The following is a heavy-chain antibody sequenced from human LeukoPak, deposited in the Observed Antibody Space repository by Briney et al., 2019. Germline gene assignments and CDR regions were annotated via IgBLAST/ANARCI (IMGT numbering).Heavy chain of an antibody. CDR3: AASVDTVLYYFYYAMDV. Sequence: GASVKVSCKASGFTFSSSAMQWVRQARGQRLEWIGWIVVGSGNTNYAQKFQERVTITRDMSTNTAYMELSSLRSEDTAVYYCAASVDTVLYYFYYAMDVCGQGTTVTVSS. CDR1: GFTFSSSA. J-gene: IGHJ6*02. D-gene: IGHD5-18*01. CDR2: IVVGSGNT. V-gene: IGHV1-58*02.